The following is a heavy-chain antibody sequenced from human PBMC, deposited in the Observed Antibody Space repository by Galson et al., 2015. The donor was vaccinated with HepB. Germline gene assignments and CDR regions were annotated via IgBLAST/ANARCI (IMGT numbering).Heavy chain of an antibody. CDR2: IHPSGGST. CDR1: GYTFTSYY. CDR3: ARVGEVTRTPWAYGLDV. J-gene: IGHJ6*02. Sequence: SVKVSCKASGYTFTSYYMHWVRQAPGQGLEWMGIIHPSGGSTTYAQRFQGRVTMTRDTSTSTVYMELSSLRSEDTAVYYCARVGEVTRTPWAYGLDVWGQGTTVTVSS. D-gene: IGHD4-17*01. V-gene: IGHV1-46*01.